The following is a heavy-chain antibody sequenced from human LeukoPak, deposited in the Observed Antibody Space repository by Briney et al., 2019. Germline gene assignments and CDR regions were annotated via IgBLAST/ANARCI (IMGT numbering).Heavy chain of an antibody. CDR2: ISPYNGNT. V-gene: IGHV1-18*01. Sequence: ASVKVSCKAFGYTFTSYGISWVRQAPGQGLEWMRWISPYNGNTNYAQKLQGRVTMTADTSTSTAYMDLRSLSSDDTAVYYCARDGSSSWYAYWGQGTLVTVSS. D-gene: IGHD6-13*01. J-gene: IGHJ4*02. CDR1: GYTFTSYG. CDR3: ARDGSSSWYAY.